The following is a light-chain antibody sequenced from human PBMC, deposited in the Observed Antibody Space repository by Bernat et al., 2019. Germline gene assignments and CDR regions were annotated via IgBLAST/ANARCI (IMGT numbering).Light chain of an antibody. J-gene: IGLJ3*02. Sequence: QTVVTQEASLTVSPGGTVTLTCASSTGAVTSGSYPNWLQQKPGQAPRALIYATNRRHSWTPARFSASLLGGKAALTLSGVQPEDEADYYCLLYYGGTVVFGGGTKLTVL. CDR1: TGAVTSGSY. CDR3: LLYYGGTVV. V-gene: IGLV7-43*01. CDR2: ATN.